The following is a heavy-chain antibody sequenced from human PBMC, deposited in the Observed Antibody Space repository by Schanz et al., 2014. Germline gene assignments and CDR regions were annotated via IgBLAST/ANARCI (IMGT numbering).Heavy chain of an antibody. D-gene: IGHD3-3*01. Sequence: EVRLVESGGGLVQPGGSLRLSCVASGFNFYTSAMTWVRQAPGKGLEWVSAISGSGASTYYADSVKGRFTISRDNSKNTLYLQMNSLRSEDTAVYYCAKDVDFWSGYYLDYWGQGTLVNVSS. CDR1: GFNFYTSA. CDR2: ISGSGAST. V-gene: IGHV3-23*04. J-gene: IGHJ4*02. CDR3: AKDVDFWSGYYLDY.